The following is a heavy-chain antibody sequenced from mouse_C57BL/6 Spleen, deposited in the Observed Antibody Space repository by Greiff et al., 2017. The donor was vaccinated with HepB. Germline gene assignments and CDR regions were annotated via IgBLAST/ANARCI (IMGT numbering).Heavy chain of an antibody. Sequence: VQRVESGPGLVQPSQSLSITCTVSGFSLTSYGVHWVRQSPGKGLEWLGVIWRGGSTDYNAAFMSRLSITKDNSKSQVFFKMNSLQADDTAIYYCAKNLNLPGYAMDYWGQGTSVTVSS. V-gene: IGHV2-5*01. CDR1: GFSLTSYG. D-gene: IGHD2-1*01. J-gene: IGHJ4*01. CDR3: AKNLNLPGYAMDY. CDR2: IWRGGST.